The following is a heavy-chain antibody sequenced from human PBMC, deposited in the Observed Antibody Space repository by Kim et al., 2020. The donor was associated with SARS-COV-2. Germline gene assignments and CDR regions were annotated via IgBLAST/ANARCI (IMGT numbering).Heavy chain of an antibody. CDR2: ISYDGSNK. Sequence: GGSLRLSCAASGFTFSSYAMHWVRQAPGKGLEWVAVISYDGSNKYYADSVKGRFTISRDNSKNTLYLQMNSLRAEDTAVYYCARDLGMTTVTTVLDIWGQGTMVTVSS. V-gene: IGHV3-30*04. CDR1: GFTFSSYA. J-gene: IGHJ3*02. CDR3: ARDLGMTTVTTVLDI. D-gene: IGHD4-17*01.